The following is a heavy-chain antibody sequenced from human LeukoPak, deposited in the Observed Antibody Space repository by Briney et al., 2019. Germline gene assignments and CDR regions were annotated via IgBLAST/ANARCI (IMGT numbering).Heavy chain of an antibody. CDR2: ISSSDSTT. D-gene: IGHD5-18*01. J-gene: IGHJ4*02. CDR1: GFTFSSYE. Sequence: GGSLRLSCAASGFTFSSYEMNWVRQAPGKGLEWVSYISSSDSTTYCADSVKGRFTISRDNAMNSLYLQMNSLRAEDTAVYYCAKAVDTAMDYFDYWGQGTLVTVSS. CDR3: AKAVDTAMDYFDY. V-gene: IGHV3-48*03.